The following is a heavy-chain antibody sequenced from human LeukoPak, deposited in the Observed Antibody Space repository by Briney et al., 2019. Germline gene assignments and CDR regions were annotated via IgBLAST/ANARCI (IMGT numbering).Heavy chain of an antibody. CDR1: GGSVDSDN. J-gene: IGHJ5*02. V-gene: IGHV4-59*02. CDR3: ARSRHAAATRNWRFGP. Sequence: SPTLSLTCTVSGGSVDSDNWGWIRHPPRGRLEWGGGMSYTGGAAYTTPLTRRVTISVDASKTHFSLRLRSVSAADTAVYYCARSRHAAATRNWRFGPWGQGTLVTVSS. CDR2: MSYTGGA. D-gene: IGHD2-15*01.